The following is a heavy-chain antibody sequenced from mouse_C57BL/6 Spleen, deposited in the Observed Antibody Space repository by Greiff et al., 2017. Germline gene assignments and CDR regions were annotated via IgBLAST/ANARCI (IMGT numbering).Heavy chain of an antibody. CDR1: GYTFTSYW. D-gene: IGHD2-4*01. CDR3: ARRQGDYDEYFDY. J-gene: IGHJ2*01. Sequence: VQLQQPGAELVMPGASVKLSCKASGYTFTSYWMHWVKQRPGQGLEWIGEIDPSDSYTNYNQKFKGKSTLTVDKSSSTAYMQLSSLTSEDSAVYYCARRQGDYDEYFDYWGQGTTLTVSS. CDR2: IDPSDSYT. V-gene: IGHV1-69*01.